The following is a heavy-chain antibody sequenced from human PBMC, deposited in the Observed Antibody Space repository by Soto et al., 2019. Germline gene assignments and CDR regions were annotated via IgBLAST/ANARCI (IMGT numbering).Heavy chain of an antibody. CDR3: ARPNSYGVTFHYYYGMDV. J-gene: IGHJ6*02. CDR1: GGTFNNYA. V-gene: IGHV1-69*01. D-gene: IGHD3-10*01. CDR2: IIPMFGT. Sequence: QVQLVQSGAEVKRPGSSVKVSCEASGGTFNNYAITWVRQAPGQGLEWVGGIIPMFGTNYAQKFQDRVTIAADESTGTAYMELSGLRSEDTAVYFCARPNSYGVTFHYYYGMDVWGQGTTVTVSS.